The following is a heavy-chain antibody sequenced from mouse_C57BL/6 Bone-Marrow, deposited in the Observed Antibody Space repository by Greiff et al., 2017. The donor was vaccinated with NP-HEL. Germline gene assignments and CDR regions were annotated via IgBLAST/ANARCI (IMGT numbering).Heavy chain of an antibody. D-gene: IGHD2-3*01. CDR1: GFTFSSYA. J-gene: IGHJ4*01. Sequence: EVKVEESGGGLVKPGGSLKLSCAASGFTFSSYAMSWVRQTPEKRLEWVATISDGGSYTYYPDNVKGRFTISRDNAKNNLYLQMSHLKAEDTAMYYCARVGGYYDYAMDYWGQGTSVTVSS. CDR3: ARVGGYYDYAMDY. V-gene: IGHV5-4*03. CDR2: ISDGGSYT.